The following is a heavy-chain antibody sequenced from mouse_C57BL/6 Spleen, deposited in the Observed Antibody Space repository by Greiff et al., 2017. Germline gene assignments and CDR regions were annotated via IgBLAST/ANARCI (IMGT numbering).Heavy chain of an antibody. CDR2: LSSGSSTI. J-gene: IGHJ4*01. CDR3: ARDGYYLYAMDY. D-gene: IGHD2-3*01. CDR1: GFTFSDYG. V-gene: IGHV5-17*01. Sequence: DVKLVESGGGLVKPGGSLKLSCAASGFTFSDYGMHWVRQAPEKGLEWVAYLSSGSSTIYYADTVKGRFTISRDNAKNTLFLQMTSLRSEDTAMYYCARDGYYLYAMDYWGQGTSVTVSS.